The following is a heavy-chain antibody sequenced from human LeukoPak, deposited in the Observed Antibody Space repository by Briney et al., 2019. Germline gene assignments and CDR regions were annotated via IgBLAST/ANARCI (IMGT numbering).Heavy chain of an antibody. Sequence: SETLSLTCTVSNGSISNYHWSWVRQPPGKGLEWSGYILTSGTANYNPSLMSRLTTAVDTSKNQSTLKLSSGTAADTAVYYCARLRGSGSYLYYFDHWGQGTLVSVSS. CDR2: ILTSGTA. J-gene: IGHJ4*02. CDR3: ARLRGSGSYLYYFDH. CDR1: NGSISNYH. D-gene: IGHD1-26*01. V-gene: IGHV4-4*09.